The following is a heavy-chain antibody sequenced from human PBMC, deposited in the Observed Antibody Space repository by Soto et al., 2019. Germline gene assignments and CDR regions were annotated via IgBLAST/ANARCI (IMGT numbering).Heavy chain of an antibody. D-gene: IGHD3-22*01. Sequence: QVQLVESGGGVVQPGRSLRLSCAASGFTFSSYAMHWVRQAPGKGLEWVAVISYDGSNKYYADSVKGRFTISRDNSKNKLYLQMNSLRAEDTAVYYCARVIHYYDRVGGMDVWGQGTTVTVSS. CDR2: ISYDGSNK. J-gene: IGHJ6*02. CDR1: GFTFSSYA. CDR3: ARVIHYYDRVGGMDV. V-gene: IGHV3-30-3*01.